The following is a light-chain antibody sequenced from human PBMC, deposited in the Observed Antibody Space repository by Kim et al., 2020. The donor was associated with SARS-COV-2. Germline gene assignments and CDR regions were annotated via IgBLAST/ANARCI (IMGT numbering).Light chain of an antibody. CDR3: CSYTGSYPVI. Sequence: GQSVTISCSGSDSDVGDPNYVSWYQQLPGKAPKLMIYDVDRRPSGIPDRFSGSKSGNTASLTVSGLQAADEGDYYCCSYTGSYPVIFGGGTQLTVL. CDR2: DVD. J-gene: IGLJ2*01. CDR1: DSDVGDPNY. V-gene: IGLV2-11*03.